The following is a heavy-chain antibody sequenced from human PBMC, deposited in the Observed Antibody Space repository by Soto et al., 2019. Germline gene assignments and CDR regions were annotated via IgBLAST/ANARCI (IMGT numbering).Heavy chain of an antibody. V-gene: IGHV1-69*12. CDR2: IIPIFGTA. Sequence: QVQLVQSGAEVKKPGSSVKVSFKASGGTFSSYAISWVRQAPGQGLEWMGGIIPIFGTANYAQKFQGRVTITADESTTTAYTELTSLRSEDTAVYYCARCGSWVGGSCSWDYWGQGTLVTVSS. CDR1: GGTFSSYA. D-gene: IGHD2-15*01. CDR3: ARCGSWVGGSCSWDY. J-gene: IGHJ4*02.